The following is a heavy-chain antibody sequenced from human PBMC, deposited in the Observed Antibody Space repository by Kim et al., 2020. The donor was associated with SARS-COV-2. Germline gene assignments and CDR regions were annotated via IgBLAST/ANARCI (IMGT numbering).Heavy chain of an antibody. V-gene: IGHV3-15*01. Sequence: GGSLRLSCAASGFTFSNAWMSWVRQAPGKGLEWVGRIKSKTDGGTTDYAAPVKGRFTISRDDSKNTLYLQMNSLKTEDTAVYYCTTEEWSIAAAGSGGYFDYWSQVTLVTVSS. D-gene: IGHD6-13*01. J-gene: IGHJ4*02. CDR1: GFTFSNAW. CDR2: IKSKTDGGTT. CDR3: TTEEWSIAAAGSGGYFDY.